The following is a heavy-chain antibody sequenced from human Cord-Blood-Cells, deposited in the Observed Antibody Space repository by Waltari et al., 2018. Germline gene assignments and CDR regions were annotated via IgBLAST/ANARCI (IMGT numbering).Heavy chain of an antibody. D-gene: IGHD6-13*01. CDR1: GSALSPRVMV. CDR2: IYWDDDK. Sequence: QITLEQSVPTLVKPTQTLPLTSTSSGSALSPRVMVVVWIRQPPGKALQWIAPIYWDDDKRYSPSLKSMLTIPKDTSKNQVVVTMTSMEPVDTATYYCARGVAAAGTACDIWGQGIMVTVSS. V-gene: IGHV2-5*02. CDR3: ARGVAAAGTACDI. J-gene: IGHJ3*02.